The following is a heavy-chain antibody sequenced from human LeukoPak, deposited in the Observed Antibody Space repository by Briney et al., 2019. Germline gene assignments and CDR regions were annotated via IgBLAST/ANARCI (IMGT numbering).Heavy chain of an antibody. CDR1: GGSISSYY. V-gene: IGHV4-59*08. CDR2: IYYSGST. D-gene: IGHD1-26*01. J-gene: IGHJ4*02. CDR3: ARQGATAPGYFDY. Sequence: PSETLSLTCTVSGGSISSYYWSWIRQPPGKGLEWIGYIYYSGSTNYNPSLKSRVTISVDTSKNQFSLKLSSVTAADTAVYYCARQGATAPGYFDYWGQGTLVTVSS.